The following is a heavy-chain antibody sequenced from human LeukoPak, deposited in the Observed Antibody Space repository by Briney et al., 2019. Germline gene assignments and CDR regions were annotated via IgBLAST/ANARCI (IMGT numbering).Heavy chain of an antibody. J-gene: IGHJ3*02. CDR1: GYSISSRYY. D-gene: IGHD3-3*01. V-gene: IGHV4-38-2*02. Sequence: TATLSPTCTVAGYSISSRYYWGCIRQPPGKGREWIGSIYHGGSTYYNPSLKSRATISVDTTKNQFSLKLSSVSTADTAVYYCARYGVVMDDAFDIWGQGTMVTVSS. CDR3: ARYGVVMDDAFDI. CDR2: IYHGGST.